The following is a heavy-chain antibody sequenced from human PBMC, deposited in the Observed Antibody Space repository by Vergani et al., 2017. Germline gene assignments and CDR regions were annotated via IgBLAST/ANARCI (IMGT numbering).Heavy chain of an antibody. V-gene: IGHV4-39*01. CDR3: ARHSTVEWLVKLGWIDP. CDR2: IYYSGST. Sequence: QLQLQESGPGLVKPSATLSLTCSVSGASIRSSNYYWGWIRQAPGKGLEWIASIYYSGSTYYNPSLKSRVTISVDTSKNQFPLKLSSVTAADTAVYFCARHSTVEWLVKLGWIDPWGQGILVTVSS. CDR1: GASIRSSNYY. J-gene: IGHJ5*02. D-gene: IGHD6-19*01.